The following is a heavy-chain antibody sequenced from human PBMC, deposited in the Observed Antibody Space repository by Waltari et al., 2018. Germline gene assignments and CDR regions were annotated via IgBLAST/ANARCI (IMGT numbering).Heavy chain of an antibody. CDR1: AGSISSSSYY. CDR3: VTDQGWLRSLE. J-gene: IGHJ3*01. CDR2: IYYSGST. Sequence: QLQLQESGPGLVKPSETLSLTCTVSAGSISSSSYYWGWIRQPPGKGLEWIGSIYYSGSTYYNPSLKSRVTMSVDTSKNQFSLRLSSVTAVDTSVYYCVTDQGWLRSLEWGQGTKVTVSS. V-gene: IGHV4-39*02. D-gene: IGHD5-12*01.